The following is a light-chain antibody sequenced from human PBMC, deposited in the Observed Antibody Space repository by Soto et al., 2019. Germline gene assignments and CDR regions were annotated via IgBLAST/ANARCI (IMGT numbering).Light chain of an antibody. Sequence: DIQMTQSPSSLSASVGDRVTITCQASQDISNYLNWYQQKPGKAPKLLIYDASNLETGVPSRFSGSGSGTDLTSTISSLQPEDIATYSCQQYDNLPPTFGQGTRLEIK. J-gene: IGKJ5*01. CDR1: QDISNY. CDR2: DAS. CDR3: QQYDNLPPT. V-gene: IGKV1-33*01.